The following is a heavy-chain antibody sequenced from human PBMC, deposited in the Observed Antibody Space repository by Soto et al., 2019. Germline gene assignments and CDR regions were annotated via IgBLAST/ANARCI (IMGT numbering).Heavy chain of an antibody. CDR2: IYYSGST. CDR3: ARQTSDFWFDP. J-gene: IGHJ5*02. V-gene: IGHV4-39*01. Sequence: QLQLQESGPGLVKPSETLSLTCSVSGVSISSSSYFWGWIRQPPGNGLEWIGSIYYSGSTYYNPSIKSGVTVPVYTSKNQFPLKLSSLTAADTAVYYCARQTSDFWFDPWGQGTLVTVSS. CDR1: GVSISSSSYF. D-gene: IGHD2-21*02.